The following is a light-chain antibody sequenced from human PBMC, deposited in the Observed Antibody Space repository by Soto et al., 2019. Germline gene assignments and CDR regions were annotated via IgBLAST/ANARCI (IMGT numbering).Light chain of an antibody. CDR3: KPYNNWPPWT. CDR2: GAS. J-gene: IGKJ1*01. CDR1: QSVSSN. Sequence: EIVMTQSPATLSVSPGERATLSCRASQSVSSNLAWYQQKPGQAPRRLIYGASTRATGIPARFSGSGSGTAFTLTISRLQSEDFTVYYCKPYNNWPPWTFGQGTKVEIK. V-gene: IGKV3-15*01.